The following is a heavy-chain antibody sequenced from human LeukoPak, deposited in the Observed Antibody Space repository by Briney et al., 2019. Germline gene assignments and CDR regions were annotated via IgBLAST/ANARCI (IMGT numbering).Heavy chain of an antibody. CDR3: ARDRPGDGYFDY. V-gene: IGHV3-66*01. J-gene: IGHJ4*02. D-gene: IGHD3-10*01. CDR1: GFTVSSND. Sequence: GGSLRLSCAAAGFTVSSNDMTGGRQTPGKGREGVSIIYSGGNTYYADSVKGRFITSRDNSKNTLYLQMNSLRADETAVFYCARDRPGDGYFDYWGQGTQVTVSS. CDR2: IYSGGNT.